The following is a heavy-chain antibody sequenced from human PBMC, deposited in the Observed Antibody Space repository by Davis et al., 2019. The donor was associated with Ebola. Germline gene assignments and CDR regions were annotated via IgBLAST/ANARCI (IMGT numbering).Heavy chain of an antibody. V-gene: IGHV3-30*03. J-gene: IGHJ4*02. Sequence: PGGSLRLSCAASGFTFSSYGMHWVRQAPGKGLEWVAVISYDGSNKYYADSVKGRFTISRDNSKNTLYLQMNSLRAEDTAVYYCARAPLGHYDFWSGYYKGGYFDYWGQGTLVTVSS. CDR1: GFTFSSYG. CDR2: ISYDGSNK. CDR3: ARAPLGHYDFWSGYYKGGYFDY. D-gene: IGHD3-3*01.